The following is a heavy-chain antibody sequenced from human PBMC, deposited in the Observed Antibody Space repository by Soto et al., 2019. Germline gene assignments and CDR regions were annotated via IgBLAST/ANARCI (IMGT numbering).Heavy chain of an antibody. D-gene: IGHD6-13*01. CDR2: ISSSSSTI. CDR1: GFTFSSYS. V-gene: IGHV3-48*01. Sequence: GGSPRLSCAASGFTFSSYSMNWVRQAPGKGLEWVSYISSSSSTIYYADSVKGRFTISRDNAKNSVYLQMNSLRAEDTAVYYCARDGYKEAEQLVPNWFAPSGQGTLVTVSS. J-gene: IGHJ5*02. CDR3: ARDGYKEAEQLVPNWFAP.